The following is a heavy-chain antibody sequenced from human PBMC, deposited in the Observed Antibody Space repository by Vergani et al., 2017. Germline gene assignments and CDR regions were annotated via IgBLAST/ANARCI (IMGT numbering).Heavy chain of an antibody. Sequence: QVQLVESGGGVVQPGGSLRLSCAASGFTFSSYGMHWVRQAPGKGLEWVAFIRYDGSNKYYADSVKGRFTISRDNSKNTLYLQMNSLRAEDTAVYYCAKAGMLVGGGTYCYYGMDVWGQGTTVTVSS. V-gene: IGHV3-30*02. D-gene: IGHD2-15*01. CDR2: IRYDGSNK. CDR3: AKAGMLVGGGTYCYYGMDV. J-gene: IGHJ6*02. CDR1: GFTFSSYG.